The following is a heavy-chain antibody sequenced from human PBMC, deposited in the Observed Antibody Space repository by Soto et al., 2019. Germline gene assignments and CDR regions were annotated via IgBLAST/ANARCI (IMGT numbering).Heavy chain of an antibody. CDR2: IYYSGST. J-gene: IGHJ5*02. V-gene: IGHV4-59*01. Sequence: SETLSLTCTVSGGSISSYYWSWIRQPPGKGLEWIGYIYYSGSTNYNPSLKSRVTISVDTSKNQFSLKLSSVTAADTAVYYCARARYNWFDPWGQGTLVTVSS. CDR1: GGSISSYY. CDR3: ARARYNWFDP.